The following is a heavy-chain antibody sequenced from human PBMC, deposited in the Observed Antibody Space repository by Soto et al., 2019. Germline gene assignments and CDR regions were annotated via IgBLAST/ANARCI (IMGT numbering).Heavy chain of an antibody. J-gene: IGHJ4*02. Sequence: SETLFLTCTVSGGSVSSGSYYWSWIRQPPGKGLEWIGYIYYSGSTNYNPSLKSRVTISVDTSKNQFSLKLSSVTAADTAVYYCARSVDYIWGSYPDYWGQGTLVTVSS. V-gene: IGHV4-61*01. CDR3: ARSVDYIWGSYPDY. CDR1: GGSVSSGSYY. D-gene: IGHD3-16*01. CDR2: IYYSGST.